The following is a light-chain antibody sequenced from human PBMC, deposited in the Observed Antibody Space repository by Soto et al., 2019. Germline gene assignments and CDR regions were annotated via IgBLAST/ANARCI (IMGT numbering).Light chain of an antibody. CDR3: QQYHNWPPQYT. Sequence: EIVMTQSPATLSVSPGERATLSCRASQTISSNLAWYQQKPGQSPRLLIHVASTRATGVPARFSGSGYGTDFTLTISSLQSEDFAVYYCQQYHNWPPQYTFGQGTKLQIK. J-gene: IGKJ2*01. V-gene: IGKV3-15*01. CDR1: QTISSN. CDR2: VAS.